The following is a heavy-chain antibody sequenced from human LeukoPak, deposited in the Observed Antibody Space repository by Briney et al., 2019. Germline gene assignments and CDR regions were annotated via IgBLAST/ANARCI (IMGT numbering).Heavy chain of an antibody. CDR2: ISGYSGRT. J-gene: IGHJ3*01. D-gene: IGHD5-12*01. V-gene: IGHV3-23*01. CDR3: AKFLGGDEKVDAFDV. Sequence: PGGSLRLSCAASGFTFSHYAMSWVRQIPGKGLDWVSSISGYSGRTYYTDSVKGRFTISRDNFNNTLYLQMSSLRAEDTALYYCAKFLGGDEKVDAFDVWGPGTRVIVSS. CDR1: GFTFSHYA.